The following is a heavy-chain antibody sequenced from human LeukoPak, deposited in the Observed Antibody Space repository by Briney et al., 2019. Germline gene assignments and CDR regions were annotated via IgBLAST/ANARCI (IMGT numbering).Heavy chain of an antibody. CDR3: ARHFYYDSSGYKKITWIDP. J-gene: IGHJ5*02. V-gene: IGHV4-39*01. CDR2: IYYSGSI. Sequence: SETLSLTCTVSGGSISSSNYYWGWIRQPPGKGLDWIGRIYYSGSIYYNPSLKSRVTISVDTSMNQFSLRLSSVNAADTAVYYCARHFYYDSSGYKKITWIDPWGQGTLVTVSS. D-gene: IGHD3-22*01. CDR1: GGSISSSNYY.